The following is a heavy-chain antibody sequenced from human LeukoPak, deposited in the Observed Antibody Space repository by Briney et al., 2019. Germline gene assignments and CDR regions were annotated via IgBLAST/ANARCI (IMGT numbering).Heavy chain of an antibody. CDR1: GFTVSSNY. Sequence: GGSLRLSCAASGFTVSSNYMSWVRQAPGKGLEWVSVIYSGGSTYYAGSVRGRFTISRDNSKNTLYLQMNSLRAEDTAVYYCARSRRGSSWYFDYWGQGTLVTGSS. CDR3: ARSRRGSSWYFDY. D-gene: IGHD6-13*01. J-gene: IGHJ4*02. V-gene: IGHV3-53*01. CDR2: IYSGGST.